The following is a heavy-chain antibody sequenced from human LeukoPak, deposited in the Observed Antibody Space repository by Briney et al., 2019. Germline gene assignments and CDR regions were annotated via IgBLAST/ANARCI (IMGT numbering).Heavy chain of an antibody. D-gene: IGHD6-13*01. Sequence: GGSLRLSCAASGFTFNNYAMSWVRQAPGKGLEWVSVISGGGNSTYYADSVKGRFTISRDNSKNTLYLQMNSLRAEDTAVYYCAKETPYSSSWYSNYFDYWGQGTLVTVSS. CDR3: AKETPYSSSWYSNYFDY. V-gene: IGHV3-23*01. CDR2: ISGGGNST. CDR1: GFTFNNYA. J-gene: IGHJ4*02.